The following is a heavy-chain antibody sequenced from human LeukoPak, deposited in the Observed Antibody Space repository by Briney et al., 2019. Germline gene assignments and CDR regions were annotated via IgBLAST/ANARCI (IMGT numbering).Heavy chain of an antibody. CDR1: GFTFSSYA. J-gene: IGHJ4*02. Sequence: GGSLRLSCAASGFTFSSYAMHWVRQAPGKGLEWVAVISYDGSNKYYADSVKGRFTISRDNSKNTLFLQMDSLRAEDTAVYYCAKDLYDSSGSRYDYWGQGTLVIVSS. CDR2: ISYDGSNK. CDR3: AKDLYDSSGSRYDY. V-gene: IGHV3-30-3*01. D-gene: IGHD3-22*01.